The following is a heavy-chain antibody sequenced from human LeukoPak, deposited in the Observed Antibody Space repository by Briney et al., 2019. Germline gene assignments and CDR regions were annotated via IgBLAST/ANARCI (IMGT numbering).Heavy chain of an antibody. Sequence: SVKVSCKASGGTFSSYAICWVRQAPGQGLEWMGGIIPIFGTANYAQKFQGRVTITADKSTSTAYMELSSLRSEDTAVYYCARTCALSGGSCYSVYYYYGMDVWGKGTTVTVSS. CDR2: IIPIFGTA. D-gene: IGHD2-15*01. J-gene: IGHJ6*04. CDR3: ARTCALSGGSCYSVYYYYGMDV. V-gene: IGHV1-69*06. CDR1: GGTFSSYA.